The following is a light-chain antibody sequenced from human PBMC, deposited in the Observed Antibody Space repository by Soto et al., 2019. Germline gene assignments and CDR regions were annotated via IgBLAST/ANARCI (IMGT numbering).Light chain of an antibody. CDR1: QSVNIY. CDR3: QQYDDWVRIT. Sequence: EIVMTQSPATLSVSPGERATLSCRASQSVNIYLAWYQQKPGQAPRLLIFGASSRATGIPARFSGSGSGTQFNLTISSLQSEDLAVYFCQQYDDWVRITLGAGPNVDIK. J-gene: IGKJ3*01. CDR2: GAS. V-gene: IGKV3D-15*01.